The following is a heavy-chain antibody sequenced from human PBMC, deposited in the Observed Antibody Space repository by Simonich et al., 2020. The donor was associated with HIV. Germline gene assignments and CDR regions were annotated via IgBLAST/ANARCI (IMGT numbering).Heavy chain of an antibody. Sequence: QIQLVQSGAEVKKPGASVKVSCKASGYTFTNYGITGVRQAPGQGPEYMGWIRTYNGDTNYAPKYRGRVTMTTDTSTSTAYMELRSLRSDDTAVYYCARGDPFFDYWGQGALVTVSS. J-gene: IGHJ4*02. V-gene: IGHV1-18*01. CDR3: ARGDPFFDY. CDR2: IRTYNGDT. CDR1: GYTFTNYG.